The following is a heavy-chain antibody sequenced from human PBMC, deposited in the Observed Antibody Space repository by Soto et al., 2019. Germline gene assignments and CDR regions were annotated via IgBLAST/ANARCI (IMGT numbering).Heavy chain of an antibody. J-gene: IGHJ4*02. V-gene: IGHV4-31*03. Sequence: QVQLQESGPGLVKPSQTLSLTCTVSGGSISSGGYYWSWIRQHPGKGLEWIGYIYYSGSTYYNPTLKSRVTISVDTSKNQFSLKLSSVTAADTAVYYCARCQYYYDSRGIQNDYWGQGTLVTVSS. CDR2: IYYSGST. CDR1: GGSISSGGYY. D-gene: IGHD3-22*01. CDR3: ARCQYYYDSRGIQNDY.